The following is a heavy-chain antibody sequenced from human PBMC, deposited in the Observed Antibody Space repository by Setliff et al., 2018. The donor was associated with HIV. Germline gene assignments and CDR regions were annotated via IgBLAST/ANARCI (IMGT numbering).Heavy chain of an antibody. V-gene: IGHV4-61*02. CDR3: ARAVSTLIRGVTLNHFYYIDV. Sequence: PSETLSLTCTVSGGSISSGSYYWSWIRQPAGKGLEWIGRIYTTGITNYIPSLKSRVTISLDTSKNQFSLKLTSVTAADTAVYYCARAVSTLIRGVTLNHFYYIDVWGTGTTVTVSS. D-gene: IGHD3-10*01. J-gene: IGHJ6*03. CDR2: IYTTGIT. CDR1: GGSISSGSYY.